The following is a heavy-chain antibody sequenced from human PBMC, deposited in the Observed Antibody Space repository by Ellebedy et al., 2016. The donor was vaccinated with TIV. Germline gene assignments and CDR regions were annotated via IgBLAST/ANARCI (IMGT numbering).Heavy chain of an antibody. Sequence: ASVKVSCXASGGTFSSYAISWVRQAPGQGLEWMGWINPNSGGTNYAQKFQGWVTMTRDTSISTAYMELSRLRSDDTAVYYCARDTVPKDYGMDVWGQGTTVTVSS. V-gene: IGHV1-2*04. J-gene: IGHJ6*02. CDR1: GGTFSSYA. CDR3: ARDTVPKDYGMDV. D-gene: IGHD4-17*01. CDR2: INPNSGGT.